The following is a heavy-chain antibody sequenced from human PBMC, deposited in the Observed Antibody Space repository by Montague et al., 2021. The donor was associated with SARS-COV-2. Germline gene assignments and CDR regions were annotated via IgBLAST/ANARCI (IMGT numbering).Heavy chain of an antibody. CDR1: GGSFSGFY. CDR3: ARGQQGAIRELVVVGFYYDMDV. J-gene: IGHJ6*04. V-gene: IGHV4-34*01. Sequence: SETLSLTCAVSGGSFSGFYWNWVRQPPGEGLEWIGEINQSGSINYNPSLKSRVTILVDTSKNQFSLKLTSVTAADTAVYYCARGQQGAIRELVVVGFYYDMDVWGKGTTVTVSS. CDR2: INQSGSI. D-gene: IGHD3-22*01.